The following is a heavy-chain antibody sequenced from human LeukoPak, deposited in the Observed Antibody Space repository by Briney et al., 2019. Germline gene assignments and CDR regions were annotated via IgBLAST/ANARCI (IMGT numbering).Heavy chain of an antibody. CDR3: ARDSPPAGTDY. D-gene: IGHD2-2*01. CDR1: GGSISSGDYY. J-gene: IGHJ4*02. V-gene: IGHV4-30-4*01. Sequence: SETLSLTCTVSGGSISSGDYYWSWIRQPPGKGLEWIGYIYYSGSTYYNPSLKSRVTISVDTPKNQFSLKLSSVTAADTAVYYCARDSPPAGTDYWGQGTLVTASS. CDR2: IYYSGST.